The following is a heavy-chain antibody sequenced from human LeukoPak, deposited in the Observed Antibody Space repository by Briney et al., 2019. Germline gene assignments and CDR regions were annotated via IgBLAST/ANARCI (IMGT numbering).Heavy chain of an antibody. Sequence: PSETLSLTCTVSGGSISSSSYYWGWIRQPPGKGLEWIGSIYYSGSTYYNPSLKSRVTISVDTSKNQFSLKLSSVTAADTAVYYCARRGYSGSYYGPNDYWGQGTLVTVSS. CDR2: IYYSGST. CDR3: ARRGYSGSYYGPNDY. CDR1: GGSISSSSYY. D-gene: IGHD1-26*01. J-gene: IGHJ4*02. V-gene: IGHV4-39*01.